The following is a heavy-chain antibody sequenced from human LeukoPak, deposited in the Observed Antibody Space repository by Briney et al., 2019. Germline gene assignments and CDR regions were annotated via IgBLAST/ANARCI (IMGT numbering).Heavy chain of an antibody. D-gene: IGHD4-23*01. Sequence: SVKVSCKASGGTFSSYAISWVRQAPGQGLEWMGGIIPIFGTANYAQRFQGRVTLTADESTSTAYMELSSLRSEDTAVYYCARGNSRWSTPTSSYYYRMDVWGQGTTVAVSS. CDR1: GGTFSSYA. V-gene: IGHV1-69*13. CDR2: IIPIFGTA. CDR3: ARGNSRWSTPTSSYYYRMDV. J-gene: IGHJ6*02.